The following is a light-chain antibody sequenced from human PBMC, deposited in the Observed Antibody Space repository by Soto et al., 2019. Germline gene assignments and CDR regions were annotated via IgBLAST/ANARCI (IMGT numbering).Light chain of an antibody. V-gene: IGLV2-14*01. CDR3: RSYTSSSTLYV. Sequence: QSVLTQPASVSGSPGQSITISCTGTSSDVGGYNYVSWYQQHPGKAPKHMIYDVSNRPSGVSNRFSGSKSGNTASLTISGLQAEDEADYYCRSYTSSSTLYVFGTGTKLTVL. CDR2: DVS. CDR1: SSDVGGYNY. J-gene: IGLJ1*01.